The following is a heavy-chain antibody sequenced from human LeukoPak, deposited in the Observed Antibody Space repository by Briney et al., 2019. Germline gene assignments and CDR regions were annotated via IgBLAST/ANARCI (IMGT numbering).Heavy chain of an antibody. D-gene: IGHD3-10*01. CDR3: ARDWAGSGSYDYYMDV. CDR1: GFTFSSYE. V-gene: IGHV3-48*03. CDR2: ISSSGSTI. Sequence: GGSLRLSCAASGFTFSSYEMNWVRQAPGKGLEWVSYISSSGSTIYYADSVKGRFTISRDNAKNSLYLQMNSLRAEDTAVYYCARDWAGSGSYDYYMDVWGKGTTVTVSS. J-gene: IGHJ6*03.